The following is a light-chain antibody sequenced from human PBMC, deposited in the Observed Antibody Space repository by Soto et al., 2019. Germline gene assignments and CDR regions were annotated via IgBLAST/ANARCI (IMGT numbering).Light chain of an antibody. CDR3: CSYAGSSTFVV. CDR2: EGS. J-gene: IGLJ2*01. V-gene: IGLV2-23*03. CDR1: SSDVGSYNL. Sequence: QSALTQPASVSGSPGQSITISCTGNSSDVGSYNLVSWYQQHPGKAPKLMLYEGSKRPSGVSNRFSGSKSGNTASLTISGLQAEDEADYYCCSYAGSSTFVVFGGGTKLTVL.